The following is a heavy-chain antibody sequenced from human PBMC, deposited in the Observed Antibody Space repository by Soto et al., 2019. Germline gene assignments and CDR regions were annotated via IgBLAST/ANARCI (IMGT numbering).Heavy chain of an antibody. CDR1: GGSFSGYY. CDR3: ARGDLLEQLGDYYYYYGMGV. Sequence: SETLSLTCAVYGGSFSGYYWSWIRQPPGKGLEWIGEINHSGSTNYNPSLKSRVTISVDTSKNQFSLKLSSVTAADTAVYYCARGDLLEQLGDYYYYYGMGVWGQGTTVTVSS. V-gene: IGHV4-34*01. J-gene: IGHJ6*02. CDR2: INHSGST. D-gene: IGHD6-13*01.